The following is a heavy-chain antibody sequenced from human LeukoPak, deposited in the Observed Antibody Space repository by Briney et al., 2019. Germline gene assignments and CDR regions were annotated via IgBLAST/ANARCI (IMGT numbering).Heavy chain of an antibody. CDR1: GGSISSSSYY. CDR2: IYYSGST. CDR3: ARAGATDY. Sequence: SETLSLTCTVSGGSISSSSYYWGWIRQPPGKGLEWIGSIYYSGSTYYNPSLKSRVTISVDTSKNQFSLKLSSVTAADTAVYYCARAGATDYWGQGTLVTVSS. D-gene: IGHD1-26*01. V-gene: IGHV4-39*07. J-gene: IGHJ4*02.